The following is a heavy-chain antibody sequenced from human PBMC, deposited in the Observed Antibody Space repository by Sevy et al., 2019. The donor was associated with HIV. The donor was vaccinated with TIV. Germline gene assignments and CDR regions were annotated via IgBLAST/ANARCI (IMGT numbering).Heavy chain of an antibody. CDR3: VKERVGYISSWYYFDS. CDR1: GVTVNSYA. Sequence: GGSLRLSCAASGVTVNSYAMSWVRQAPGKGLEWVAVINNSGGSTDYADSVRGRFSMSGDNPNVYLEMNSLRVEDTAVYYCVKERVGYISSWYYFDSWGQGTLVTVSS. D-gene: IGHD6-13*01. CDR2: INNSGGST. V-gene: IGHV3-23*01. J-gene: IGHJ4*02.